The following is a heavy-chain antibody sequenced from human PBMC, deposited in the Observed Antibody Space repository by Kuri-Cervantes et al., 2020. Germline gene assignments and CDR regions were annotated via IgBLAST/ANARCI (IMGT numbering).Heavy chain of an antibody. CDR2: IIPIFCTA. V-gene: IGHV1-69*06. Sequence: SVKVSCKASGYTFTGYYMHWVRQAPGQGLEWMGGIIPIFCTANYAQKFQGRVTITADKSTSTAYMELSSLRSEDTAVYYCARDQAIYYDSSGYYGGYYYGMDVWGQGTTVTVSS. D-gene: IGHD3-22*01. CDR3: ARDQAIYYDSSGYYGGYYYGMDV. CDR1: GYTFTGYY. J-gene: IGHJ6*02.